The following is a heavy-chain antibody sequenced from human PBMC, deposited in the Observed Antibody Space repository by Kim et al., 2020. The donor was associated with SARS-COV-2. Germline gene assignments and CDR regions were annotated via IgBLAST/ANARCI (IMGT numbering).Heavy chain of an antibody. V-gene: IGHV3-21*01. J-gene: IGHJ4*02. Sequence: GGSLRLSCAASGFTFSSYSMNWVRQAPGKGLEWVSSISSSSSYIYYADSVKGRFTISRDNAKNSLYLQMNSLRAEDTAVYYCARPGHYYDSSGYCRWGQGTLVTVSS. CDR2: ISSSSSYI. CDR3: ARPGHYYDSSGYCR. CDR1: GFTFSSYS. D-gene: IGHD3-22*01.